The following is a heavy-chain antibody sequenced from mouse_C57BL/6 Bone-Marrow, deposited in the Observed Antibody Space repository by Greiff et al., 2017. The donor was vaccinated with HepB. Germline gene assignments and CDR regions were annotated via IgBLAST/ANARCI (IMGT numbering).Heavy chain of an antibody. CDR3: SSYDFDY. J-gene: IGHJ2*01. V-gene: IGHV14-4*01. CDR2: IDPENGDT. CDR1: GFNFKDYY. Sequence: VQLKQSGAELVRPGASVKLSCTASGFNFKDYYMHWVKQRPEQGLEWIGWIDPENGDTEYASKFQGKATITANTSSNTAYLQLSSLTSEDSAVYYCSSYDFDYWGQGTTLTVSS. D-gene: IGHD2-14*01.